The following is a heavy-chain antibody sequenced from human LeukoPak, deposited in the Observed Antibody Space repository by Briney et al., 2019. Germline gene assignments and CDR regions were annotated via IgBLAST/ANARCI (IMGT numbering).Heavy chain of an antibody. D-gene: IGHD5-12*01. CDR2: ISGSGGST. J-gene: IGHJ3*02. V-gene: IGHV3-23*01. Sequence: GGSLRLSCAASGSTFSNDAMSWVRQAPGKGLEWVSAISGSGGSTYYPDSVKGRFTISRDNSKNTLYLQMNSLRAEDTAVYYCAKGLVATPPNDAFDIWGQGTMVTVSS. CDR3: AKGLVATPPNDAFDI. CDR1: GSTFSNDA.